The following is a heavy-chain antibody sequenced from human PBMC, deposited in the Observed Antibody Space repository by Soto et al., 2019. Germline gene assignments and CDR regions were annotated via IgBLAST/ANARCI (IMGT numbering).Heavy chain of an antibody. CDR3: ARAIRDQLLSDY. CDR1: GYTFTNYD. Sequence: QVQLVQSGAEVKQPGASVKVSCRASGYTFTNYDISWVRQASGQGLEWMGWMNPDSANTGYAQKFQGRVTMTRDTSISTAYMELNSLTSEDTAVYYCARAIRDQLLSDYWGQGTLDPVSS. D-gene: IGHD1-26*01. CDR2: MNPDSANT. V-gene: IGHV1-8*01. J-gene: IGHJ4*02.